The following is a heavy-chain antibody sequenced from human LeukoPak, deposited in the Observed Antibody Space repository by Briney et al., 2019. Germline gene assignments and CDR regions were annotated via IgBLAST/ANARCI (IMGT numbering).Heavy chain of an antibody. CDR1: GFTFSDYY. J-gene: IGHJ4*02. Sequence: NTGGSLRLSCAASGFTFSDYYMSWIRRASGKGLEWVSYISSSGSTIYYADSVKGRFTISRDNAKNSLYLQMNSLRAEDTAVYYCARARLDSSGYYYLDYWGQGTLVTVSS. D-gene: IGHD3-22*01. V-gene: IGHV3-11*01. CDR2: ISSSGSTI. CDR3: ARARLDSSGYYYLDY.